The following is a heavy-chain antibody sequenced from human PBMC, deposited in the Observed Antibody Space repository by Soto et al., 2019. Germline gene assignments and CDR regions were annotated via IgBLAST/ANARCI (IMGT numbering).Heavy chain of an antibody. CDR3: AKWQCSTSNCHPLDP. J-gene: IGHJ5*02. CDR1: GGSISGDY. V-gene: IGHV4-59*01. Sequence: SETLSLTCTVSGGSISGDYWSWIRQPPGKGLEYIGHISHTGNTVYNPSLKSRVTISVDTSKNHFSLKVSSVTAADTAVYYCAKWQCSTSNCHPLDPWGQGALVTVSS. D-gene: IGHD2-2*01. CDR2: ISHTGNT.